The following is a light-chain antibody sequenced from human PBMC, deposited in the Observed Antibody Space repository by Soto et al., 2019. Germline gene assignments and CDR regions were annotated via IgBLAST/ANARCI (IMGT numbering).Light chain of an antibody. CDR1: QYIGSA. CDR2: DAS. V-gene: IGKV3-11*01. Sequence: EVVLTQSPATLSVSPGDRATLPCRASQYIGSAVAWYHQRSGQAPRLLIFDASVRVPTTPARFSGSVSGTEFTLTISSLEPEDFAVYYCQQRHNWPRTFGPGTKVDIK. CDR3: QQRHNWPRT. J-gene: IGKJ1*01.